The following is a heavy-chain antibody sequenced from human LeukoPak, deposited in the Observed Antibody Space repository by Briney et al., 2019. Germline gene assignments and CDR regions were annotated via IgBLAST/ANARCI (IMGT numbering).Heavy chain of an antibody. CDR2: IWNDGSNK. V-gene: IGHV3-33*01. CDR1: GFTFSSYG. Sequence: GRSLRLSCAASGFTFSSYGMHWVRQAPGKGLEWVAVIWNDGSNKYYADSVKGRFTISRDNSKNTLYLQMNSLRAEDTAVYYCARVERSGWYALGAFDIWGQGTMVTVSS. CDR3: ARVERSGWYALGAFDI. J-gene: IGHJ3*02. D-gene: IGHD6-19*01.